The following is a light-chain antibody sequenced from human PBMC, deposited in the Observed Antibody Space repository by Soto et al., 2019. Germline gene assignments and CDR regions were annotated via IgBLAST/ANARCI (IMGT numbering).Light chain of an antibody. CDR3: QQANILPPV. Sequence: IEMTQSPSSVSASVGDRVTITWRASQDIRSRLAWYQHKPGKAPNLLIYSATTLQSGVPYRFSGSGSGTYFTLTISSLQPEDFATYYCQQANILPPVFGGGTRVEI. J-gene: IGKJ4*01. CDR1: QDIRSR. CDR2: SAT. V-gene: IGKV1-12*01.